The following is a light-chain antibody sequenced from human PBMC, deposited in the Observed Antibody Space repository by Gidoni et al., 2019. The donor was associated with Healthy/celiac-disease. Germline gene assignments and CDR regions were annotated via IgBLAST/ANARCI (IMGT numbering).Light chain of an antibody. CDR2: AAS. CDR3: QQSYSTPLT. CDR1: QSISSY. Sequence: DIQMTPSPSSLSASVGDRVNITCRASQSISSYLNWYQQKPGKAPKLLIYAASSLQSGVPSRFSGSGSGTDFTLNISSLQPEDFATYYCQQSYSTPLTFGGXTKVEIK. J-gene: IGKJ4*01. V-gene: IGKV1-39*01.